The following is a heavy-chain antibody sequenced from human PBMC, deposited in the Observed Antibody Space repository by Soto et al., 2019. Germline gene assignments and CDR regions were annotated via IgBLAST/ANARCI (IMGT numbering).Heavy chain of an antibody. D-gene: IGHD3-16*01. V-gene: IGHV1-69*13. CDR3: VRGYVPRGPNDD. CDR2: IIPIFGTA. J-gene: IGHJ4*02. Sequence: SVKVSCKASGGTFSSYAISWVRQAPGQGLEWMGGIIPIFGTANYAQKFQGRVTITADESTSTAYMELSSLRSEDTAVYYCVRGYVPRGPNDDWGQGTLVTVSS. CDR1: GGTFSSYA.